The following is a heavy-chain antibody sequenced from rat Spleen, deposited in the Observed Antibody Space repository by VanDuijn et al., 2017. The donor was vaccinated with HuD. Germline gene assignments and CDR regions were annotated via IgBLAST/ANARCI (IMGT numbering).Heavy chain of an antibody. V-gene: IGHV5S13*01. CDR3: ARGGFFRY. J-gene: IGHJ2*01. CDR2: ISTGGGTP. CDR1: GFTFSNFG. D-gene: IGHD1-6*01. Sequence: EVQLVESGGGLVQPGKSLKVSCAASGFTFSNFGMAWVRQAPTKGLEWVASISTGGGTPYYRDSVKGRFTISRDNSKNTLYLQMDSLRSEDTAMYYCARGGFFRYWGQGVMVTVSS.